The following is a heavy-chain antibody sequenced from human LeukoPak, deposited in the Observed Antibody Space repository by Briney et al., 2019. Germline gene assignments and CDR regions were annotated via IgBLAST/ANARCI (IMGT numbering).Heavy chain of an antibody. D-gene: IGHD3-22*01. CDR2: IYTSGST. J-gene: IGHJ3*02. V-gene: IGHV4-4*07. CDR3: ARAITQPYHYDSSVDAFDI. CDR1: GGSISSYY. Sequence: KASETLSLTCTVSGGSISSYYWSWIRQPAGKGLEWIGRIYTSGSTNYNPSLKSRVTMSVDTSKNQFSLKLSSVTAADTAVYYCARAITQPYHYDSSVDAFDIWGQGTMVTVSS.